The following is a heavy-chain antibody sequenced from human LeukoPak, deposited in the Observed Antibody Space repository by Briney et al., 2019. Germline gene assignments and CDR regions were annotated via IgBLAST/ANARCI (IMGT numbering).Heavy chain of an antibody. CDR1: GGSFSGYY. V-gene: IGHV4-34*01. CDR2: INHSGST. D-gene: IGHD3-9*01. CDR3: ARRRYFDWLSPFDY. J-gene: IGHJ4*02. Sequence: SETLSLTCSVYGGSFSGYYWSWIRQPPGKGLEWIGEINHSGSTNYNPSLKSRVTISVDTSKNQFSLKLSSVTAADTAVYYCARRRYFDWLSPFDYWGQGTLVTVSS.